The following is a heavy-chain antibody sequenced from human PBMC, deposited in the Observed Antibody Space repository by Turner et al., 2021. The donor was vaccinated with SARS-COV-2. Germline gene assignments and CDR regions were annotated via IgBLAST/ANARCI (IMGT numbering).Heavy chain of an antibody. V-gene: IGHV3-30-3*01. CDR2: ISYDGSNK. CDR3: AGIQSYDRSDYYGMDV. Sequence: QVQLVESGGGVVQPGRSLRLSCAASAFTFSSYAMNWVRQDPGKGLEWVAVISYDGSNKYYADTVEGRFTISRDNSKNTLYLQMNSLRAEDTAVYYCAGIQSYDRSDYYGMDVWGQGTTVTVSS. D-gene: IGHD3-22*01. CDR1: AFTFSSYA. J-gene: IGHJ6*02.